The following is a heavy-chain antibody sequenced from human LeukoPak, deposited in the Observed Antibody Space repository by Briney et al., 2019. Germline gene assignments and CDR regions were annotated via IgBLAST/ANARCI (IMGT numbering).Heavy chain of an antibody. Sequence: PGGSLRLSCAASGFTFSSCAMSWVRLAPEKGLEWVSAVSGSGSNTYYADSVKGRFTISRDNSRNMLYLQMNSLRAEDTAVYYCASRDYYGSGTYYNPLHYWGQGTLVTVSS. D-gene: IGHD3-10*01. J-gene: IGHJ4*02. CDR3: ASRDYYGSGTYYNPLHY. CDR1: GFTFSSCA. CDR2: VSGSGSNT. V-gene: IGHV3-23*01.